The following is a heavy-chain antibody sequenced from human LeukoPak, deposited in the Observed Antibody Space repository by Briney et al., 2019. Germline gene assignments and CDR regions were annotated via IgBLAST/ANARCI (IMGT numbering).Heavy chain of an antibody. V-gene: IGHV3-9*01. CDR2: ISWNSGSI. Sequence: PGGSLRLSCAASGFTFDDYAMHWVRQAPGKGLEWVSGISWNSGSIGYADSVKGRFTISRDNSKNTLYLQMNSLRAEDTAVYYCARIIAVLGTAYWGQGTLVTVSS. CDR3: ARIIAVLGTAY. J-gene: IGHJ4*02. CDR1: GFTFDDYA. D-gene: IGHD6-13*01.